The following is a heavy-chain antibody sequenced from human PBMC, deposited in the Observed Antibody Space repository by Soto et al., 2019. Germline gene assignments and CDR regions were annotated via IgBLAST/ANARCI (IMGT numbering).Heavy chain of an antibody. V-gene: IGHV4-4*07. J-gene: IGHJ5*02. Sequence: PSETLSLTCTVSGGSISSYYWSWIRQPAGKGLEWIGRIYTSGSTNYNPSLKSRVTMSVDTSENQFSLKVSSVTAADTAVYYCARGIGSSSESWSDPWGQGTLVTSPQ. CDR2: IYTSGST. CDR1: GGSISSYY. D-gene: IGHD2-2*01. CDR3: ARGIGSSSESWSDP.